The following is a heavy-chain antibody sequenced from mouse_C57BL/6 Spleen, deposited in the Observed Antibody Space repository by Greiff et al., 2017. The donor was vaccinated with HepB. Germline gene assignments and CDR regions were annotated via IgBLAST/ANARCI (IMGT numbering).Heavy chain of an antibody. CDR1: GFSLSTSGMG. CDR3: APLRRGYFDV. V-gene: IGHV8-12*01. CDR2: IYWDDDK. Sequence: QVTLKESGPGILQSSQTLSLTCSFSGFSLSTSGMGVSWIRQPSGKGLEWLAHIYWDDDKRYNPSLKSRLTISKDTSRNQVFLKITSVDTADTATYDCAPLRRGYFDVWGTGTTVTVAS. D-gene: IGHD1-2*01. J-gene: IGHJ1*03.